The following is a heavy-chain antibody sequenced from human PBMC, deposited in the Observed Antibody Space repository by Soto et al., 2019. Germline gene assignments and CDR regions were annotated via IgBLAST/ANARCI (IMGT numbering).Heavy chain of an antibody. D-gene: IGHD1-1*01. V-gene: IGHV1-69*02. CDR1: GGTFSSYT. CDR3: ARGTTGTTVATGAFDI. J-gene: IGHJ3*02. Sequence: SVKVSCKASGGTFSSYTISWVRQAPGQGLEWMGRIIPILGIANYAQKFQGRVTITADKSTSTAYMELSSLRSEDTAVYYCARGTTGTTVATGAFDIWGQGKMVTVSS. CDR2: IIPILGIA.